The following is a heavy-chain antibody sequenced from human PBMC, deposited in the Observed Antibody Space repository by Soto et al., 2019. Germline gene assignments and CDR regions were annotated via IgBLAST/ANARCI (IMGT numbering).Heavy chain of an antibody. V-gene: IGHV3-48*02. CDR1: GFTFSNYS. CDR2: ISSRGTNI. D-gene: IGHD3-3*01. J-gene: IGHJ6*02. Sequence: EVQLVESGGGLVQPGGSLRLSCAASGFTFSNYSMNWVRQAPGKGLEWVSYISSRGTNIYYADSVKGRFTISRDNAKSSLHLQLNRLRDEDTAVYYCARAPGKPNTIFGVVILPYYCHYGLGVWGQGTTVTVSS. CDR3: ARAPGKPNTIFGVVILPYYCHYGLGV.